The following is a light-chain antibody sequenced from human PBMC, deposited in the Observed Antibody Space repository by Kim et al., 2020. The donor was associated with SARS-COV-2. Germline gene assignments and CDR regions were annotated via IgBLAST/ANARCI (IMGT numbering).Light chain of an antibody. CDR1: QSINNK. Sequence: SPGETATRSCRASQSINNKLAWYQQKHGQAPRLLIYDASTRATGISARFSGSGSGTEFTLTISSLQSEDFAVYHCQQYNTWTSLSFGGGTKVDIK. J-gene: IGKJ4*01. CDR2: DAS. CDR3: QQYNTWTSLS. V-gene: IGKV3-15*01.